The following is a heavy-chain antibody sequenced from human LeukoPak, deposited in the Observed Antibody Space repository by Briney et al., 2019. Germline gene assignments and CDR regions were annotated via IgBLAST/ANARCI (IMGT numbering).Heavy chain of an antibody. CDR1: GYGFTTYW. CDR2: IYPGDSET. J-gene: IGHJ4*02. CDR3: ARHKPAATDY. D-gene: IGHD6-13*01. Sequence: GESLKISCKIGGYGFTTYWIGWVRLMSGEGLEWMGIIYPGDSETRYSPSFQGQVTMSVDKSISTAYLQWSSLKPSDTAMYYCARHKPAATDYWGQGTLITVSS. V-gene: IGHV5-51*01.